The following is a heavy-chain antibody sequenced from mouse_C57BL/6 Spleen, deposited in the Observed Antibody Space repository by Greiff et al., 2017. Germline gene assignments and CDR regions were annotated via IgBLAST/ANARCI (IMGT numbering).Heavy chain of an antibody. CDR2: INYDGSST. CDR1: GFTFSDYY. V-gene: IGHV5-16*01. CDR3: AREGGLRDWYFDV. D-gene: IGHD2-4*01. J-gene: IGHJ1*03. Sequence: EVQVVESEGGLVQPGSSMKLSCTASGFTFSDYYMAWVRQVPEKGLEWVANINYDGSSTYYLDSLKSRFIISRDNAKNILYLQMSSLKSEDTATYYCAREGGLRDWYFDVWGTGTTVTVSS.